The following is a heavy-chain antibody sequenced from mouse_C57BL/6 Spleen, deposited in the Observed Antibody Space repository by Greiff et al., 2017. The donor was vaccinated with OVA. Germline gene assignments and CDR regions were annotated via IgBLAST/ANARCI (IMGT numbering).Heavy chain of an antibody. CDR3: ARSGDYYGSRFDY. V-gene: IGHV1-54*01. Sequence: QVHVKQSGAELVRPGTSVKVSCKASGYAFTNYLIEWVKQRPGQGLEWIGVINPGSGGTNYNEKFKGKATLTADKSSSTAYMQLSSLTSEDSAVYFCARSGDYYGSRFDYWGQGTTLTVSS. CDR1: GYAFTNYL. J-gene: IGHJ2*01. CDR2: INPGSGGT. D-gene: IGHD1-1*01.